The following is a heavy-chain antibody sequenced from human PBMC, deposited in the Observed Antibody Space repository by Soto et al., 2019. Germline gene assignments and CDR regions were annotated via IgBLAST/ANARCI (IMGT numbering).Heavy chain of an antibody. Sequence: SETLSLTCTVSGGSLTKYYWSWIRQPAGKGLEWIGRISTSGNVVSKASLRSRLTMSVDTSKNQFSLRLTSVTAADTAVYYCARDNNDFWSLYPLAFDYWGQGALVTVAS. CDR1: GGSLTKYY. CDR2: ISTSGNV. CDR3: ARDNNDFWSLYPLAFDY. D-gene: IGHD3-3*01. V-gene: IGHV4-4*07. J-gene: IGHJ4*02.